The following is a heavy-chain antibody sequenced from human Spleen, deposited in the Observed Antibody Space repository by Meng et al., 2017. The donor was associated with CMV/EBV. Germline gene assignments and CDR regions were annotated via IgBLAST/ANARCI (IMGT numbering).Heavy chain of an antibody. CDR2: IKSDGNTK. CDR3: AREQPHTYFFDS. D-gene: IGHD5-18*01. V-gene: IGHV1-46*01. J-gene: IGHJ4*02. CDR1: ASTVPRSH. Sequence: SKASASTVPRSHMHWLRQAPGQGLEWMAMIKSDGNTKIYAEKFHDRVTMTRDTSTSTLYLELSSLRSEDTAVYYCAREQPHTYFFDSWGQGALVTVSS.